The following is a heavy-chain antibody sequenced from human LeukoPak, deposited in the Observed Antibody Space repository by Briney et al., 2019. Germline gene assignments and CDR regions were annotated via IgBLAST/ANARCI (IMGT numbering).Heavy chain of an antibody. CDR1: GGSFSGYY. D-gene: IGHD5-18*01. Sequence: SETLSLTCAVYGGSFSGYYWSWIHQPPGKGLEWIGEINHSGSTNYNPSLKSRVTISVDTSKNQFSLKLSSVTAADTAVYYCARGVTGLLFFDYWGQGTLVTVSS. CDR3: ARGVTGLLFFDY. CDR2: INHSGST. V-gene: IGHV4-34*01. J-gene: IGHJ4*02.